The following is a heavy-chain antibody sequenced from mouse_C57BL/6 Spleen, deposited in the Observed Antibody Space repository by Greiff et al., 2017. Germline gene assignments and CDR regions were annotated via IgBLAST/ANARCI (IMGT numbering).Heavy chain of an antibody. J-gene: IGHJ4*01. Sequence: QVQLQQPGAELVMPGASVKLSCKASGYTFTSYWMHWVKQRPGQGLEWIGEIDPSDSYTNYNQKFKGKSTLTVDKSSSTAYMQLSSLTSEDAAVYYCARKGSFYAIDYWGQGTSVTVSS. V-gene: IGHV1-69*01. CDR1: GYTFTSYW. CDR2: IDPSDSYT. D-gene: IGHD1-1*02. CDR3: ARKGSFYAIDY.